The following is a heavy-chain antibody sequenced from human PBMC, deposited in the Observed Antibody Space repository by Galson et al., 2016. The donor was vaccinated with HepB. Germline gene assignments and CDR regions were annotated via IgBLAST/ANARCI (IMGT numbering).Heavy chain of an antibody. CDR2: ISGSGGST. Sequence: SLRLSCAASGFTFSTYAMSWVRQAPGKGLEWVSGISGSGGSTYYAESVKGRLSISRDNSKNTLYLQMNSLRAEDTAVYYCAKDYRVTQRLAMDVWGQGTTVTVSS. CDR1: GFTFSTYA. V-gene: IGHV3-23*01. CDR3: AKDYRVTQRLAMDV. D-gene: IGHD4-11*01. J-gene: IGHJ6*02.